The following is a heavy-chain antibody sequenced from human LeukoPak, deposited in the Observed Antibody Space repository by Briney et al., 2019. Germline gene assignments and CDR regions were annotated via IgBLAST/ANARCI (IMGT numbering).Heavy chain of an antibody. Sequence: SQTLSLTCAVSGGSISSGGYSWSWIRQPPGKGLEWIGYIYHSGSTYYNPSLKSRVTILVDRSKNQFSLKLSSVTAADTAVYYCARGPDDSSGFFDYWGQGTLVTVSS. J-gene: IGHJ4*02. CDR1: GGSISSGGYS. V-gene: IGHV4-30-2*01. CDR3: ARGPDDSSGFFDY. D-gene: IGHD3-22*01. CDR2: IYHSGST.